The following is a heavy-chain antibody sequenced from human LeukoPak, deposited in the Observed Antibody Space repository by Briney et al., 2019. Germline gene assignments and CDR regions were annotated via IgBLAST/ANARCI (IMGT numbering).Heavy chain of an antibody. V-gene: IGHV4-59*11. J-gene: IGHJ4*02. D-gene: IGHD2-2*01. CDR2: IYYTGTT. CDR3: ARFSWGCSTASCYLTN. CDR1: GGALSGHY. Sequence: SETLSLTCAVGGGALSGHYWGWIRQPPGKGLELVGHIYYTGTTFYNPSLNSRVTITLDTSRNQFSLRLTSVIAADTAVYYCARFSWGCSTASCYLTNWGQGALVTVSS.